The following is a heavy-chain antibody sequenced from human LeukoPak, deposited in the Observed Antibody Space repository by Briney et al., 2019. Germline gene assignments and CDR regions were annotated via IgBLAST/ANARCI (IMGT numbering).Heavy chain of an antibody. CDR2: IYYSGST. J-gene: IGHJ4*02. Sequence: SETLSLTCTVSGGSISSGDYYWSWIRQPPGKGLEWIGYIYYSGSTYYNPSLKSRVTISVDTSKNQFSLKLSSVTAADTAVYYCASLYSYGPRSSYYFDYWGQGTLVTVSS. CDR1: GGSISSGDYY. V-gene: IGHV4-30-4*02. D-gene: IGHD5-18*01. CDR3: ASLYSYGPRSSYYFDY.